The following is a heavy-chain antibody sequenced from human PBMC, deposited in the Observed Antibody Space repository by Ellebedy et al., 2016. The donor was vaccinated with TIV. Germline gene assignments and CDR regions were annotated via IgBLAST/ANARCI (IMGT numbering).Heavy chain of an antibody. Sequence: SVKVSCXASGGTFSSYAISWVRQAPGQGLEWMGGIIPIFGTANYAQKFQGRVTITADESTSTAYMELSSLRSEDTAVYYCATNIVVVTALDYWGQGTLVTVSS. J-gene: IGHJ4*02. CDR3: ATNIVVVTALDY. D-gene: IGHD2-21*02. CDR2: IIPIFGTA. CDR1: GGTFSSYA. V-gene: IGHV1-69*13.